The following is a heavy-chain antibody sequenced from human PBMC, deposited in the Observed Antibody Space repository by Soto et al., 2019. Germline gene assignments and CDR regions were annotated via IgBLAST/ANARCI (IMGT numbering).Heavy chain of an antibody. CDR3: ARLDSSGWYNWFDP. CDR1: GGSISSYY. D-gene: IGHD6-19*01. Sequence: SEKLSLTCTVSGGSISSYYWSWIRQPPGKGLEWIGYIYYSGSTNYNPSLKSRVTTSVDTSKNQFSLKLSSVTAADTAVYYCARLDSSGWYNWFDPWGQGTLVTVSS. V-gene: IGHV4-59*08. CDR2: IYYSGST. J-gene: IGHJ5*02.